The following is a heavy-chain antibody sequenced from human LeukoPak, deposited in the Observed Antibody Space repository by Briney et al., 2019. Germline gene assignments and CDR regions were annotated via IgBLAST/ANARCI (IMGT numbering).Heavy chain of an antibody. CDR2: IIPIFGTA. V-gene: IGHV1-69*13. CDR1: GGTFSSYA. CDR3: ARAFQGDYYYYYGMDV. J-gene: IGHJ6*02. Sequence: EASVKVSCKASGGTFSSYAISWVRQAPGQGLEWMGGIIPIFGTANYAQKFQGRVTITADESTSTAYMELSSLRSEDTAAYYCARAFQGDYYYYYGMDVWGQGTRSPSP.